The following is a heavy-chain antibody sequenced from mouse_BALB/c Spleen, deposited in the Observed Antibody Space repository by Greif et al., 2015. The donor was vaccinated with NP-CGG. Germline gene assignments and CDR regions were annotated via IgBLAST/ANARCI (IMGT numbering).Heavy chain of an antibody. CDR1: GDSITSGY. Sequence: EVQLQQSGPSLVKPSQTLSLTCSVTGDSITSGYWNWIRKFPGNKLEYMGYISYSGSTYYNPSLKSRISITRDTSKNQYYLQLNSVTTEDTATYYCARYRSYYGSSPFDYWGQGTTLAVSS. D-gene: IGHD1-1*01. CDR2: ISYSGST. CDR3: ARYRSYYGSSPFDY. V-gene: IGHV3-8*02. J-gene: IGHJ2*01.